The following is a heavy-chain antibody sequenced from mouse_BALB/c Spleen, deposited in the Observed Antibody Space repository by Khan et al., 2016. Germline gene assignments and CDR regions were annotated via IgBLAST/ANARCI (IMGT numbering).Heavy chain of an antibody. CDR2: FYPESGSI. D-gene: IGHD1-2*01. CDR3: VRHEFTTAPFAY. V-gene: IGHV1-62-2*01. Sequence: QIQLVQSGAELVKPGASVKLSCKASGYTFTECTIHWVKQRSGQGLEWIGWFYPESGSIKYNEKFKDKATLTADKSSSTVYMELSRLTSEDSAVYFCVRHEFTTAPFAYWGQGTLVTVSA. CDR1: GYTFTECT. J-gene: IGHJ3*01.